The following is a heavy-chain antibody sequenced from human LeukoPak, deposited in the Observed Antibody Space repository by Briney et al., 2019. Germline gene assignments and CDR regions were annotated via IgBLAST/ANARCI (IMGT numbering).Heavy chain of an antibody. CDR3: ARDKHDSSGYYTPTFFDH. CDR2: IWYDGSHK. V-gene: IGHV3-33*01. J-gene: IGHJ4*02. D-gene: IGHD3-22*01. CDR1: GFTFSSYG. Sequence: GRSLRLSCAASGFTFSSYGMHWVRQAPGKGLEWVAVIWYDGSHKYYADSVKGRFTISRDNSKNTLHLQMNSLRAEDTAVYYCARDKHDSSGYYTPTFFDHWGQGTLVTVSS.